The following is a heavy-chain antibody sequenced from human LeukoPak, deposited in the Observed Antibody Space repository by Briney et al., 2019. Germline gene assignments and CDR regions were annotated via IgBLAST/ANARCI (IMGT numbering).Heavy chain of an antibody. D-gene: IGHD4-17*01. CDR1: GYTFSRYW. V-gene: IGHV3-74*01. CDR3: TTDTLGARDS. Sequence: GTLTLSCAASGYTFSRYWRHWVRQGPGKGLVWVSRINEDGSSTSYAESVRGRITISRDNAKNTLYLQMNSLRAEDAAVYYCTTDTLGARDSWGQGTLVTVSS. J-gene: IGHJ4*02. CDR2: INEDGSST.